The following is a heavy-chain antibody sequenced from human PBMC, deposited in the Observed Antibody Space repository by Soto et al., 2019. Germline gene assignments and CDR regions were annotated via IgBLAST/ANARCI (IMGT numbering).Heavy chain of an antibody. CDR3: ARIDNAHSNYVSALDY. V-gene: IGHV3-33*01. J-gene: IGHJ4*02. CDR1: GFTFSSYG. CDR2: IWYDGSNK. D-gene: IGHD4-4*01. Sequence: PGGSLRLSCAASGFTFSSYGMHWVRQAPGKGLEWVAVIWYDGSNKYYADSVKGRFTISRDNSKNTLYLQMNSLGAEDTAVYYCARIDNAHSNYVSALDYWGQGTLVTVSS.